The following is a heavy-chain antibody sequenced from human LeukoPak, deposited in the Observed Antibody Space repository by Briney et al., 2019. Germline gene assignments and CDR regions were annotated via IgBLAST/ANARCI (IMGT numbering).Heavy chain of an antibody. CDR1: GDSISSSSYY. V-gene: IGHV4-39*01. Sequence: PSETLSLTCTVSGDSISSSSYYWGWIRQPPGKGLEWIGNIYYSGSTYYNPSLKSRVTISVDTSKNQFSLKLSSVTAADTAVYYCARGVGEKPFDYWGQGTLVTVSS. J-gene: IGHJ4*02. CDR3: ARGVGEKPFDY. CDR2: IYYSGST. D-gene: IGHD1-26*01.